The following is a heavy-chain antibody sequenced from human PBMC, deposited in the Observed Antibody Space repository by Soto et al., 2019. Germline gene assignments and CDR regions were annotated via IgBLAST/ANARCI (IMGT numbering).Heavy chain of an antibody. J-gene: IGHJ3*02. Sequence: GGSLRLSCAASGFTFSSYSMNWVRQAPGKGLEWVSSISSSSSYIYYADSVKGRFTISRDNAKNSLYLQMNSLRAEDTAVYYCAKENWNDPAFDIWGQGTMVTVSS. CDR3: AKENWNDPAFDI. CDR2: ISSSSSYI. V-gene: IGHV3-21*01. CDR1: GFTFSSYS. D-gene: IGHD1-1*01.